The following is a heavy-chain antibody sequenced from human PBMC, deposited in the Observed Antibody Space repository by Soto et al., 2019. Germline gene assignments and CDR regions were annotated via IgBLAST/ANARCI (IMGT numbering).Heavy chain of an antibody. CDR3: AKDVEGARGSGRKTNFDP. CDR2: ISGSGGST. Sequence: PGGSLRLSCAASGFTFSSYAMSWVRQAPGKGLEWVSAISGSGGSTYYADSVKGRFTISRDNSKNTLYLQMNSLRAEDTAVYYCAKDVEGARGSGRKTNFDPWGQGTLVTVSS. J-gene: IGHJ5*02. V-gene: IGHV3-23*01. CDR1: GFTFSSYA. D-gene: IGHD3-10*01.